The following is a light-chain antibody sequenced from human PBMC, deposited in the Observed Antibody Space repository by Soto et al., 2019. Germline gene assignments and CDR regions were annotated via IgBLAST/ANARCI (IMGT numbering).Light chain of an antibody. Sequence: EIVLTQSPGTLSLSPGERATLSCRASQSVSSSYLAWYQQKPGQAPRLLIYGASSRATGIPDRFSGSGSGTDFTLTISRXEPEDFAVYYCQQYGSSPYTFGQGTKVDSK. CDR3: QQYGSSPYT. J-gene: IGKJ2*01. V-gene: IGKV3-20*01. CDR1: QSVSSSY. CDR2: GAS.